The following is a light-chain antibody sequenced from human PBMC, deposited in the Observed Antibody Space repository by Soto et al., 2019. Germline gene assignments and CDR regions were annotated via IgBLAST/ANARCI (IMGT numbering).Light chain of an antibody. Sequence: IPLTQSPSSLSASVGDRVTITCRASQGIMSFLAWYQQSPGQAPKLLIYDASTLQTGVPSRFSGSGSGTEFTLTISSLQPEDIATYYCQQANSFPITFGQGTRLEIK. J-gene: IGKJ5*01. CDR2: DAS. CDR3: QQANSFPIT. CDR1: QGIMSF. V-gene: IGKV1-9*01.